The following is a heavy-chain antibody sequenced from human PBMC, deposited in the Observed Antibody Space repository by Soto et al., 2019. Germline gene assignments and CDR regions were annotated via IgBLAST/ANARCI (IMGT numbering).Heavy chain of an antibody. V-gene: IGHV1-69*01. D-gene: IGHD3-10*01. CDR3: ARDLGGFGQKGWFDP. CDR1: GGTFSSYA. CDR2: IITIFGTA. Sequence: QVQLVQSGAEVKKPGSSVKVSCKASGGTFSSYAISWVRQDPGQGLEWMGGIITIFGTANYAQKFQGRVTITADESTSKAYMELSSLRSEDTAVYYCARDLGGFGQKGWFDPWGQGTLVTVSS. J-gene: IGHJ5*02.